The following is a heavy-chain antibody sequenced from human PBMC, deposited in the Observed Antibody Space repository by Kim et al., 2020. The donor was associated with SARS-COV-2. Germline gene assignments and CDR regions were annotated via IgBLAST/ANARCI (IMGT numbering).Heavy chain of an antibody. CDR1: GGSISSGGYY. Sequence: SETLSLTCTVSGGSISSGGYYWSWIRQHPGKGLEWIGYIYYSGSTYYNPSLKSRVTISVDTSTNQFSLKLSSVTAADTAVYYCARVRGTTIFGVVIINYFDYGGQGTLVTVSS. D-gene: IGHD3-3*01. J-gene: IGHJ4*02. V-gene: IGHV4-31*03. CDR3: ARVRGTTIFGVVIINYFDY. CDR2: IYYSGST.